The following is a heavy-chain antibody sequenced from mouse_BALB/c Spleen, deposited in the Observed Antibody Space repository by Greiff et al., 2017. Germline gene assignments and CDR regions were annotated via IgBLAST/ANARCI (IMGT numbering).Heavy chain of an antibody. CDR1: GYAFSSYW. V-gene: IGHV1-80*01. CDR3: ARGVTTAYYYAMDY. D-gene: IGHD1-2*01. CDR2: IYPGDGDT. J-gene: IGHJ4*01. Sequence: QVQLQQSGAELVRPGSSVKISCKASGYAFSSYWMNWVKQRPGQGLEWIGQIYPGDGDTNYNGKFKGKATLTADKSSSTAYMQLSSLTSEDSAVYFCARGVTTAYYYAMDYWGQGTSVTVSS.